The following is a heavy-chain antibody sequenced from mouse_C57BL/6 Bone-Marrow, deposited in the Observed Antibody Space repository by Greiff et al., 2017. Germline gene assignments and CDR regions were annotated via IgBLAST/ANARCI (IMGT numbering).Heavy chain of an antibody. J-gene: IGHJ2*01. CDR3: AARRYDYDGY. CDR2: IYPRSGNN. V-gene: IGHV1-81*01. Sequence: QVQLQQSGAELARPGASVKLSCKASGYTFTSYGISWVKQRTGQGLEWIGEIYPRSGNNYYNEKFKGKATLTADKSSSTAYMELRSLTSEDSAVYFCAARRYDYDGYWGQGTTLTVSS. D-gene: IGHD2-4*01. CDR1: GYTFTSYG.